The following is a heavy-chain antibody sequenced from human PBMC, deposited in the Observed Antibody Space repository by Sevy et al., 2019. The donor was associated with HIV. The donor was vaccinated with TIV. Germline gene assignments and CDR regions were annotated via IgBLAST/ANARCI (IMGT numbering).Heavy chain of an antibody. CDR1: GFAFSSYW. D-gene: IGHD2-2*01. V-gene: IGHV3-7*03. CDR2: IKQDGSEK. CDR3: ARDAIYCSSTSCYDYYYYGMDV. J-gene: IGHJ6*02. Sequence: GGSLRLSCAASGFAFSSYWMSWVSQAPGKGLEWVANIKQDGSEKYYVDSVKGRFTISRDNAKNSLYLQMNSLRAEDTAVYYCARDAIYCSSTSCYDYYYYGMDVWGQGTTVTVSS.